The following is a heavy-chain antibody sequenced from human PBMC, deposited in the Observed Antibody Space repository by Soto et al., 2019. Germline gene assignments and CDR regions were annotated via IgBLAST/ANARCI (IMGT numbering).Heavy chain of an antibody. Sequence: QVQLQESGPGLVKPSQTLSLTCTVSGGSISSGGYWTWIRQHPGKGLEWIGYIYYSGSTYYNPSLKSRVTISVDPSKNQFSLKLRSVTAADTAVYYCARSGTGSCSGGSCYSTVDYWGQGTLVTVSS. CDR2: IYYSGST. CDR1: GGSISSGGY. V-gene: IGHV4-31*03. J-gene: IGHJ4*02. D-gene: IGHD2-15*01. CDR3: ARSGTGSCSGGSCYSTVDY.